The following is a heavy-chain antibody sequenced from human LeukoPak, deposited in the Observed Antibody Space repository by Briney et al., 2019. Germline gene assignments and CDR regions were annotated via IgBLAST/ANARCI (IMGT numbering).Heavy chain of an antibody. CDR3: ARPEYSSLSGAPTFDY. CDR1: GFTFSSYA. CDR2: ISYDGSNK. V-gene: IGHV3-30*04. Sequence: GRSLRLSCAASGFTFSSYAMHWVRQAPGKGLEWVAVISYDGSNKYYADSVKGRFTISRDNSKNTLYLQMNSLRAEDTAVYYCARPEYSSLSGAPTFDYWGQGTLVTVSS. D-gene: IGHD6-6*01. J-gene: IGHJ4*02.